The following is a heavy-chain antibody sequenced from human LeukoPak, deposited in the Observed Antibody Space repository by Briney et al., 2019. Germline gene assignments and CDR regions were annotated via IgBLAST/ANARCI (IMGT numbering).Heavy chain of an antibody. CDR3: TRDRIDYGGYVDY. D-gene: IGHD4-23*01. J-gene: IGHJ4*02. Sequence: GGSLRLSCAASGFTFSTYWMSWVRQAPGKGLEWVANIKQDESEKYYVDSVKGRFTISRDNAKKSLYLQMNSLRAEDAAVYYCTRDRIDYGGYVDYWGQGTLVTVSS. CDR2: IKQDESEK. CDR1: GFTFSTYW. V-gene: IGHV3-7*01.